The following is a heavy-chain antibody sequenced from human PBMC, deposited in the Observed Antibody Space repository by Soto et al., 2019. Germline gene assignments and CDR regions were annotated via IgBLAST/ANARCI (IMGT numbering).Heavy chain of an antibody. CDR1: GYTLTELS. D-gene: IGHD6-19*01. CDR2: FDPGDGET. V-gene: IGHV1-24*01. Sequence: ASVKVSCKVSGYTLTELSMHWVRQAPGKGLEWMGGFDPGDGETIYAQKFQGRVTMTEDTSTDTAYMELSSLRSEDTAVYYCATEVQGAVAGDYWGQGTLVTVSS. CDR3: ATEVQGAVAGDY. J-gene: IGHJ4*02.